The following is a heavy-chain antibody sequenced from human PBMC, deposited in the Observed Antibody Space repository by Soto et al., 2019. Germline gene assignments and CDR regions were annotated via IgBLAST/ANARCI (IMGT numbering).Heavy chain of an antibody. CDR3: ARGVYXYVWGSYRSSSRPDWFDP. Sequence: PSETLSLTCAVYGGSFSCYYWSWIRQPPGKGLEWIGEINHSGSTNYNPSLKSRVTISVDTSKNQFSLKLSSVTAADTAVYYCARGVYXYVWGSYRSSSRPDWFDPWGQGTLVTVSS. D-gene: IGHD3-16*02. V-gene: IGHV4-34*01. CDR2: INHSGST. J-gene: IGHJ5*02. CDR1: GGSFSCYY.